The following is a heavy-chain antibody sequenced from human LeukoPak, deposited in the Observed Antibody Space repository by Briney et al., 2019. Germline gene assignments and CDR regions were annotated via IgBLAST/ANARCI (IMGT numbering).Heavy chain of an antibody. J-gene: IGHJ4*02. CDR2: ISGSGDNT. Sequence: GGTLRLSCAASGFTFSSHGMSWVRQAPGKGLEWVTTISGSGDNTYYADSVKGRFTISRDNSKNTLYLQMNSLRAEDTAVYYCARVTYGSGTYGAFDYWGQGTLVTVSS. D-gene: IGHD3-10*01. CDR1: GFTFSSHG. V-gene: IGHV3-23*01. CDR3: ARVTYGSGTYGAFDY.